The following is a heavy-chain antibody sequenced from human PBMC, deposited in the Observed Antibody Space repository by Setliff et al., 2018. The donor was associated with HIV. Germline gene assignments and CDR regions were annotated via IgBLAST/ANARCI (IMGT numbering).Heavy chain of an antibody. Sequence: SETLSLTCAVYGGSLTGYFWTWIRQSPGKGLEWIGSIYHSGSTYYNPSLKSRVIISVDTSKNQFSLNLDSVTAADTAVFYCARVIMAVAGTPYHFWFDPWGQGTLVTVSS. CDR3: ARVIMAVAGTPYHFWFDP. J-gene: IGHJ5*02. D-gene: IGHD6-19*01. V-gene: IGHV4-34*01. CDR2: IYHSGST. CDR1: GGSLTGYF.